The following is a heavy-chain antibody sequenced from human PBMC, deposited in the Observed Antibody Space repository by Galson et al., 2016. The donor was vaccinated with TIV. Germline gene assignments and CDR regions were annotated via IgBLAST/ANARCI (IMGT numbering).Heavy chain of an antibody. CDR2: TYNSGST. J-gene: IGHJ1*01. CDR3: ARWADTGSYYQYFHH. Sequence: TLSLTCNVSGGSVSSGGFYWSWIRQHPGKGLEWIGYTYNSGSTYYNPSLKSRVTISVDTSKNEFSLKLSSVTAADTAVYYCARWADTGSYYQYFHHWGQGTLVSVSS. CDR1: GGSVSSGGFY. V-gene: IGHV4-31*03. D-gene: IGHD1-26*01.